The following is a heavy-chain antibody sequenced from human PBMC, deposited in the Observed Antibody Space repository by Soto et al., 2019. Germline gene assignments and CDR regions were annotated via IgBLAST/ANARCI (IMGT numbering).Heavy chain of an antibody. CDR3: ARDCSGSTICSYDGMDV. V-gene: IGHV4-4*02. J-gene: IGHJ6*02. CDR1: GDSISSDNW. Sequence: QVQLQESGPGLVKPSGTLSLTCAVSGDSISSDNWWRWVRQPPGKGLEWIGEIYHSGSTNYNPSLKSRVTISLDKSKNQFSLKLSSVTAADTAVYYCARDCSGSTICSYDGMDVWGQGTTVAVSS. CDR2: IYHSGST. D-gene: IGHD2-2*01.